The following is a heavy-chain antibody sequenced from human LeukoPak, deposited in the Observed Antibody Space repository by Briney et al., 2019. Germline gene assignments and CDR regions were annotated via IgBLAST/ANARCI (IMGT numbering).Heavy chain of an antibody. CDR2: ISGSGGST. CDR3: AKDVQGVVVVVAATD. D-gene: IGHD2-15*01. CDR1: GFTFSSYA. V-gene: IGHV3-23*01. Sequence: GGSLRLSCAASGFTFSSYAMSWVRQAPGKGLDWVSAISGSGGSTYYADSVKGRFTISRDNSKNTLYLQMNSLRAEDTAVYYCAKDVQGVVVVVAATDWGQGTLVTVSS. J-gene: IGHJ4*02.